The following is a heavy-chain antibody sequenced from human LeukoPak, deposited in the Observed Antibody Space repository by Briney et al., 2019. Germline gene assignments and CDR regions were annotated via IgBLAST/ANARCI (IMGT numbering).Heavy chain of an antibody. CDR2: IYYSGST. D-gene: IGHD3-10*01. Sequence: SETLSLTCTVSGGSISSDYWSWIRQPPGKGLEWLGYIYYSGSTNYNPSLKSRVTISVDTSKNQFSLKLSSVTAADPALYYCERGIYGSGSYYWLDPWGQGTMATVSS. CDR3: ERGIYGSGSYYWLDP. CDR1: GGSISSDY. J-gene: IGHJ5*02. V-gene: IGHV4-59*01.